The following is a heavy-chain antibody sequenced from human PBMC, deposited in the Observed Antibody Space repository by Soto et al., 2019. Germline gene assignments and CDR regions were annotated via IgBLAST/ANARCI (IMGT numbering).Heavy chain of an antibody. CDR1: GFSLTTSGVG. CDR2: IYWDDDK. J-gene: IGHJ4*02. Sequence: QITLNESGPTVVKPTETLTLTCTFSGFSLTTSGVGVGWVRQSPGKAPEWLASIYWDDDKRYSTSLKSRLTITKDTSKKQVVLTMANVDPADTATYYCAHRVLRAVFGLVTTTAIYFDFWGQGTPVVVSS. CDR3: AHRVLRAVFGLVTTTAIYFDF. D-gene: IGHD3-3*01. V-gene: IGHV2-5*02.